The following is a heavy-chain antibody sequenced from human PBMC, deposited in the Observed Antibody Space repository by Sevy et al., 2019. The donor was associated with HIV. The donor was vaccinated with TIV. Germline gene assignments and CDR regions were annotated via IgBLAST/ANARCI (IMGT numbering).Heavy chain of an antibody. J-gene: IGHJ4*02. V-gene: IGHV3-21*01. CDR2: ISSSSSYI. D-gene: IGHD3-16*02. Sequence: GGSLRLSCAASGFSFISYAMNWVRQAPGKGLEWVSSISSSSSYIYYADSVKGRFTISRDNAKNSLYLQMNSLRAEDTAVYYCARDGGLGGITFGGVIVWWGQGTLVTVSS. CDR3: ARDGGLGGITFGGVIVW. CDR1: GFSFISYA.